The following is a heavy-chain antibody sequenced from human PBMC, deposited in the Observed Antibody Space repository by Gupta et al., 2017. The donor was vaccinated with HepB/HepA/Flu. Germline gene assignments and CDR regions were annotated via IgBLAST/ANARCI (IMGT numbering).Heavy chain of an antibody. CDR3: ATVVSRRTTVTFYS. D-gene: IGHD4-17*01. CDR2: ISYTGNT. V-gene: IGHV4-39*01. J-gene: IGHJ4*02. Sequence: QVQLQQSGPGLGKPPELLSLTSTGSGDSLMRRDGSWGWFRQSQGKGLEWIGSISYTGNTNYNPSLKISVTISVDTSKNQFSLRLTSMTAEDTAGYYCATVVSRRTTVTFYSWGQGTLVTVPS. CDR1: GDSLMRRDGS.